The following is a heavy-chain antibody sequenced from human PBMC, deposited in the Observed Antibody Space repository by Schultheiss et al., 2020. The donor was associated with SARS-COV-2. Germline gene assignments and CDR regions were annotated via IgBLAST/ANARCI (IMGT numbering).Heavy chain of an antibody. CDR2: FRSSSSAM. CDR3: AREISSSWYYFDY. Sequence: GGSLRLSCAVSGFTFSDYTLNWVRQAPGGRLEWVSSFRSSSSAMYYADSVKGRFTISRDNAKNSLYLQMNSLRGEDTAVYYCAREISSSWYYFDYWGQGTLVTVSS. J-gene: IGHJ4*02. D-gene: IGHD6-13*01. CDR1: GFTFSDYT. V-gene: IGHV3-48*01.